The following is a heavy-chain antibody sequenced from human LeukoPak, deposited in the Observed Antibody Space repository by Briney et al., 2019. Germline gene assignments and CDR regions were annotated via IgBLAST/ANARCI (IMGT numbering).Heavy chain of an antibody. D-gene: IGHD1-14*01. CDR3: AKATGYLL. J-gene: IGHJ4*02. CDR1: GFTFSSYA. V-gene: IGHV3-23*01. CDR2: ISNSGGTT. Sequence: GGSLRLSCAASGFTFSSYAMSWVRQAPGKGLEWVSTISNSGGTTYYADSVKGRFTISRDDSENTLYLQVNGLRAEDTAVYYCAKATGYLLWGQGTLVTVSS.